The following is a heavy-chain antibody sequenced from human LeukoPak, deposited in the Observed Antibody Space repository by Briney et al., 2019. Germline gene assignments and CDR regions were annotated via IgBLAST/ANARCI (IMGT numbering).Heavy chain of an antibody. Sequence: SETLSLTCAVYGGSFSGYYWGWIRQPPGKGLEWIGEINHSGSTNYNPSLKSRVTISVDTSRNQFSLKLSSVTAADTAVYYCARGGLGYCSSTSCYKASDYWGQGTLVTVSS. CDR3: ARGGLGYCSSTSCYKASDY. D-gene: IGHD2-2*02. CDR1: GGSFSGYY. CDR2: INHSGST. J-gene: IGHJ4*02. V-gene: IGHV4-34*01.